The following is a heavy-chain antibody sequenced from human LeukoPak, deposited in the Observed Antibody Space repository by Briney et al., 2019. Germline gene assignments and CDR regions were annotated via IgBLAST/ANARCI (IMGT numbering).Heavy chain of an antibody. J-gene: IGHJ4*02. V-gene: IGHV1-69*13. D-gene: IGHD6-13*01. Sequence: ASVKVSCKASGGTFSSYAISWVRQAPGQGLEWMGGIIPIFGTANYAQKFQGRVTITADESTSTAYMELSSLRSEDTAVYYCARASAGASRFIGGVFDYWGQGTLVTVSS. CDR1: GGTFSSYA. CDR2: IIPIFGTA. CDR3: ARASAGASRFIGGVFDY.